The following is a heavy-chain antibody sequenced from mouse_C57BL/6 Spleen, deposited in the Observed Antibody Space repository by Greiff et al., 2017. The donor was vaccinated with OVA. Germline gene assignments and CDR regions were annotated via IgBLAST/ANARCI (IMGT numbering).Heavy chain of an antibody. CDR1: GYTFTDYN. V-gene: IGHV1-22*01. Sequence: EVQLQQSGPELVKPGASVKMSCKASGYTFTDYNMHWVKQSHGKSLEWIGYINPNNGGTSYNQKFKGKATLTVNKSSSTAYMELRSLTSEDSAVYYCAREPYSSGPHYYAMDYWGQGTSVTVSS. CDR3: AREPYSSGPHYYAMDY. CDR2: INPNNGGT. J-gene: IGHJ4*01. D-gene: IGHD3-2*02.